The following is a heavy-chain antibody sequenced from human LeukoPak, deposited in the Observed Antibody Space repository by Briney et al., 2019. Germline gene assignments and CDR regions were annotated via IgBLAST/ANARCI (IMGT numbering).Heavy chain of an antibody. Sequence: GGSLRLSCAASGFTFSSYGMHWVRQAPGKGLEWVAFIRYDGSNKYYADSMKGRFTISRDNSKNTLYLQMNSLRAEDTAVYYCAKDISGSSWYVALGYWGQGTLVTVSS. J-gene: IGHJ4*02. CDR1: GFTFSSYG. CDR3: AKDISGSSWYVALGY. V-gene: IGHV3-30*02. CDR2: IRYDGSNK. D-gene: IGHD6-13*01.